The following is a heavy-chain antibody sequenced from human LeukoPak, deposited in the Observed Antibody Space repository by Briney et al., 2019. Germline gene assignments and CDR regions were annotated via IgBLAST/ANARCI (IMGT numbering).Heavy chain of an antibody. CDR1: GGSFSGYY. V-gene: IGHV4-34*01. J-gene: IGHJ4*02. CDR3: ASLDDYGDYGFDY. D-gene: IGHD4-17*01. Sequence: SETLSLTCAVYGGSFSGYYWSWIRQPPGKGLEWIGEINHSGSINYNPSLKSRVTISVDTSKNQFSLKLSSVTAADTAVYYCASLDDYGDYGFDYWGQGTLVTVSS. CDR2: INHSGSI.